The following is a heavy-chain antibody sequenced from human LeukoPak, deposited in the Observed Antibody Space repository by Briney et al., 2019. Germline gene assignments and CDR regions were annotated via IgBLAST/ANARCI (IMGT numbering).Heavy chain of an antibody. CDR3: ARVAYCAGDCHHMDS. CDR1: GFTFSNYE. J-gene: IGHJ4*02. Sequence: GGSLRLSCAASGFTFSNYEMDWVPQAPGKGREWVSYISSSGGNMYYAHSVKGRFTISRDNAKDSLYLQMNSLRAEDTAVYYCARVAYCAGDCHHMDSWGQGTLVTVSS. D-gene: IGHD2-21*02. CDR2: ISSSGGNM. V-gene: IGHV3-48*03.